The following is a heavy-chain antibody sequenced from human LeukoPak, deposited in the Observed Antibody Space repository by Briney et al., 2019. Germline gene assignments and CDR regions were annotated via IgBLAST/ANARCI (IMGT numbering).Heavy chain of an antibody. CDR1: GFTFSSYA. CDR3: ARDLYGGNSFDY. CDR2: ISYDGSNK. J-gene: IGHJ4*02. D-gene: IGHD4-23*01. Sequence: GRSLRLSCAASGFTFSSYAMHWVRQAPGKGLEWVAVISYDGSNKYYADSMKGRFTISRDNSKNTLYLQMNSLRAEDTAVYYCARDLYGGNSFDYWGQGTLVTVSS. V-gene: IGHV3-30-3*01.